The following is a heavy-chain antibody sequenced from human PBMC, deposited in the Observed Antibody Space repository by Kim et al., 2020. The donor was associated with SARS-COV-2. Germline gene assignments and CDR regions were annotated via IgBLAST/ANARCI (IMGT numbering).Heavy chain of an antibody. D-gene: IGHD3-10*01. CDR3: AGGVYNNVVFDY. Sequence: GGSLRLSCAASGFTFSSYSMNWVRQAPGKGLEWVSSISSSSSYIYYADSVKGRFTISRDNAKNSLYLQMNSLRAEDTAVYYCAGGVYNNVVFDYWGQGTLVTVSS. CDR1: GFTFSSYS. V-gene: IGHV3-21*01. CDR2: ISSSSSYI. J-gene: IGHJ4*02.